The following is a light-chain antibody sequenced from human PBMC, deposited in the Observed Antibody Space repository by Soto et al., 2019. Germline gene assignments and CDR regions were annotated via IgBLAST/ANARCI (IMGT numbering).Light chain of an antibody. CDR2: GAS. CDR3: QQYDNSPLIYT. CDR1: QSISDF. Sequence: EIVLTQSPGTPSLSPGERATLYCRASQSISDFIAWHQQKPGQAPRLLIYGASNRATGIPDRFSGSGSGTEFTLTISRLESEDFAVYYCQQYDNSPLIYTFGQGTKLEIK. J-gene: IGKJ2*01. V-gene: IGKV3-20*01.